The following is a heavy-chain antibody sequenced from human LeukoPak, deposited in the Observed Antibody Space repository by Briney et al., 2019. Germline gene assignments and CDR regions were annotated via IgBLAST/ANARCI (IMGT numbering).Heavy chain of an antibody. CDR2: ISSRGGST. CDR3: AKRDVFGGYSYAGAFDI. V-gene: IGHV3-23*01. J-gene: IGHJ3*02. Sequence: VGSLRLSCAASGFTFSSYAMSWVRQAPGKGLGRVSAISSRGGSTYYADSVKGRFTISRDNSKNTLYLQMNSLRAEDTAVYYCAKRDVFGGYSYAGAFDIWGQGTMVTVSS. CDR1: GFTFSSYA. D-gene: IGHD5-18*01.